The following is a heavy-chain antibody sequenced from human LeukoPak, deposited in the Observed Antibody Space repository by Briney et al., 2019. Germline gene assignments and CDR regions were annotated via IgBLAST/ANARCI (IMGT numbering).Heavy chain of an antibody. V-gene: IGHV4-39*01. CDR2: IYYSGST. CDR1: GGSISSSSYY. Sequence: PSETLSLTCTVSGGSISSSSYYWGWIRQLPGKGLEWIGSIYYSGSTYYNPSLKSRVTISVDTSKNQFSLKLSSVTAADTAVYYCARHVKGGSRWLALEYFQHWGQGTLVTVSS. D-gene: IGHD5-24*01. CDR3: ARHVKGGSRWLALEYFQH. J-gene: IGHJ1*01.